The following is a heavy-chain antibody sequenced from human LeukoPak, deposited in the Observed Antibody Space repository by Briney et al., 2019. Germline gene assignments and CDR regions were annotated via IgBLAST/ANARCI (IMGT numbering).Heavy chain of an antibody. CDR3: ARTGQTPGYYYYYYMDV. CDR2: IYYSGST. Sequence: SETLSLTCTVSGGSISSYYWSWIRHPPGKGLELIGYIYYSGSTNYNPSLKSRVTISVDTSKNQFSLKLSSVTAADTAVYYCARTGQTPGYYYYYYMDVWGKGTTVTVSS. J-gene: IGHJ6*03. V-gene: IGHV4-59*01. CDR1: GGSISSYY.